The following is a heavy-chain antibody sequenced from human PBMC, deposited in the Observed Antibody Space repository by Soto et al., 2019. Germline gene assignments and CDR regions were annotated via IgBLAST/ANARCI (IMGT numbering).Heavy chain of an antibody. Sequence: EVQLVESGGGLVQPGGSLRLSCAASGFTFSSYWMHWVRQAPGKGLVWVSRINSDGSSTSYADSVKGLFTISRDNAKNTLYMQMNSLRAEVTAVDYWAGSGSYRYYGMDVWGQGTTVTIS. CDR3: AGSGSYRYYGMDV. J-gene: IGHJ6*02. D-gene: IGHD3-10*01. CDR2: INSDGSST. V-gene: IGHV3-74*01. CDR1: GFTFSSYW.